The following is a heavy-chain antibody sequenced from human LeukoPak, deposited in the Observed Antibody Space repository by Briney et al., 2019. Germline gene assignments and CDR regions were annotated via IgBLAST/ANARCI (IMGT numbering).Heavy chain of an antibody. CDR2: IYYSGST. Sequence: PSETLSLTCTVSGGSISSYYWIWIRQPPGKGLEWIGYIYYSGSTNYNPSLKSRVTISVDTSKNQFSLKLSSVTAADTAVYYCARLDYYYYYMDVWGKGTTVTVSS. CDR3: ARLDYYYYYMDV. J-gene: IGHJ6*03. V-gene: IGHV4-59*01. CDR1: GGSISSYY.